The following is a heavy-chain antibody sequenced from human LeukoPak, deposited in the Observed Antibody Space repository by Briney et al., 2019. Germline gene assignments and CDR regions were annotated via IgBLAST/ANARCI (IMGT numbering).Heavy chain of an antibody. D-gene: IGHD3-10*01. Sequence: GGSLRLSCAASGFTFSDYYMSWIRQAPGKGLEWVANINQDGGAKYYVDSVKGRFTISRDSAKNSLYLQMNSLRAEDTAVYYCARGPRQGKSYFDYWGQGTLVTVSS. CDR2: INQDGGAK. CDR1: GFTFSDYY. J-gene: IGHJ4*02. V-gene: IGHV3-7*01. CDR3: ARGPRQGKSYFDY.